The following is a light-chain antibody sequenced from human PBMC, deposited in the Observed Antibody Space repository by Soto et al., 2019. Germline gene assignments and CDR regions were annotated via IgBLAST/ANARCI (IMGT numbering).Light chain of an antibody. CDR1: QSVSSY. J-gene: IGKJ5*01. Sequence: DIVLTQSPATLSLSPQERATLSCRASQSVSSYLAWYQQKPGQAPRLLIYDASNRATGIPARFSGSGSGTDFTLTISSLEPEDFAVYYCQQRSNWPITFGQGTRLEIK. V-gene: IGKV3-11*01. CDR2: DAS. CDR3: QQRSNWPIT.